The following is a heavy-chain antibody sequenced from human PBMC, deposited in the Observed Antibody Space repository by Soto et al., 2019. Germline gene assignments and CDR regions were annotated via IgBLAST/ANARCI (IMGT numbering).Heavy chain of an antibody. D-gene: IGHD5-12*01. CDR3: ARDLGSGYDPGDY. V-gene: IGHV1-69*13. Sequence: SVKVSCKASGYNFTNYGFSWVRQAPGQGLEWMGGIIPMFGRPNYAQKFQGRVTITADESTSTAYMELSSLRSEDTAVFYCARDLGSGYDPGDYWGQGTLVTVSS. CDR2: IIPMFGRP. J-gene: IGHJ4*02. CDR1: GYNFTNYG.